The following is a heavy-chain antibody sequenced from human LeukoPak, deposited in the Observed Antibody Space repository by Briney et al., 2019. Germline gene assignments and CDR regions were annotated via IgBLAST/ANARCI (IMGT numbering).Heavy chain of an antibody. J-gene: IGHJ4*02. Sequence: SETLSLTCTVSGGSISSSSYYWGWIRQPPGKGLEWMGSIYYSGSTYYNPSLKSRVTISVDTSKNQFSLKLSSVTAADTAVYYCARSLTTRYYFDYWGQGTLVTVSS. D-gene: IGHD4/OR15-4a*01. V-gene: IGHV4-39*01. CDR2: IYYSGST. CDR3: ARSLTTRYYFDY. CDR1: GGSISSSSYY.